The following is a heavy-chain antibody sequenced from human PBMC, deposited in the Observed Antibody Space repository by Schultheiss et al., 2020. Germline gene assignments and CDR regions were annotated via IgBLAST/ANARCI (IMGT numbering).Heavy chain of an antibody. CDR1: GFTFSSYG. CDR2: IWYDGSNK. J-gene: IGHJ4*02. CDR3: ARVDNSGYFSFDS. D-gene: IGHD3-22*01. V-gene: IGHV3-33*01. Sequence: GGSLRLSCAASGFTFSSYGMHWVRQAPGKGLEWVAVIWYDGSNKYYADSVKGRFTISRDNSKNTLYLQMNSLRAEDTAVYYCARVDNSGYFSFDSWGQGTLVTVSS.